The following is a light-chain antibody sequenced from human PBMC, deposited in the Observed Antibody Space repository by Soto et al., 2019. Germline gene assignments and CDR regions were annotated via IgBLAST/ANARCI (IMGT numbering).Light chain of an antibody. CDR1: QSVSSN. Sequence: EIVMTQSPATLSVSPGERATLSCRASQSVSSNFAWYQQKPGQAPRLLIYGASTMATGIPARFSGSGSETEFTLTLSSLQSEDFAVYYCQQYNNWPPLTFGGGTKVEIK. V-gene: IGKV3-15*01. J-gene: IGKJ4*01. CDR2: GAS. CDR3: QQYNNWPPLT.